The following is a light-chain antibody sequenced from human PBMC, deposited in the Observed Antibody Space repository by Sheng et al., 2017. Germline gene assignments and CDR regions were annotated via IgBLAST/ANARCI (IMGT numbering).Light chain of an antibody. CDR3: QHPHL. J-gene: IGKJ4*01. CDR1: QGINSA. V-gene: IGKV1-13*02. Sequence: AIQLTQSPSSLSASVGDRVTITCRASQGINSALAWYQQTPGKAPKLLIYDASSLQSGVPSRFSGSGSGTDFTLTISSLQPEDFATYYCQHPHLFGGGTKVEIK. CDR2: DAS.